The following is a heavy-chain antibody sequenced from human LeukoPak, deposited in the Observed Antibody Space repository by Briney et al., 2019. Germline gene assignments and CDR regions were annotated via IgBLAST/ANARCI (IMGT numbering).Heavy chain of an antibody. CDR3: ARAHPISSIYYGSGSSYYGMDV. J-gene: IGHJ6*02. D-gene: IGHD3-10*01. CDR1: GGSISSGDYY. Sequence: MASETLSLTCTVSGGSISSGDYYWSWIRQPPGKGLEWIGYIYYSGSTYYNPSLKSRVTISVDTSKNQFSLKLSSVTAADTAVYYCARAHPISSIYYGSGSSYYGMDVWGQGTTVTVSS. CDR2: IYYSGST. V-gene: IGHV4-30-4*01.